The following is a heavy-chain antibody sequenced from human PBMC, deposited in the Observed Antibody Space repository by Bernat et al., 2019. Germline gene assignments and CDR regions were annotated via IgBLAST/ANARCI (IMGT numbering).Heavy chain of an antibody. CDR2: ISGSGGST. D-gene: IGHD3-22*01. CDR1: GFTFSSYA. V-gene: IGHV3-23*04. CDR3: AKVGLYYYDSSGYYLALGAFDI. Sequence: EVQLVESGGGLVQPGGSLRLSCAASGFTFSSYAMSWVRQAPGKGLEWVSAISGSGGSTYYADSVKGRFTISRDNSKNTLYLQMNSLRAEDMAVYYCAKVGLYYYDSSGYYLALGAFDIWGQGTMVTVSS. J-gene: IGHJ3*02.